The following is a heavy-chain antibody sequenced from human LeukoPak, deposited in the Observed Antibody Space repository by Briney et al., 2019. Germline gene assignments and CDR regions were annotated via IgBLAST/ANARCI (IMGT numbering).Heavy chain of an antibody. CDR3: ARVCGGDCYPLGFDP. CDR1: RGSISSAGYY. V-gene: IGHV4-61*08. J-gene: IGHJ5*02. D-gene: IGHD2-21*02. CDR2: IYYSGST. Sequence: SQTLSLTCTVSRGSISSAGYYWTWIRQHPGKGLEWIGYIYYSGSTNYNPSLKSRVTISVDTSKNKFSLKLRSVTAADTAVYYCARVCGGDCYPLGFDPWGQGTLVTVSS.